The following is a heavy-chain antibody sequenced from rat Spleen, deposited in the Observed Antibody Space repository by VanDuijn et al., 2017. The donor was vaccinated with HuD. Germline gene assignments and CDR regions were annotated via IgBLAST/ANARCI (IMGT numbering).Heavy chain of an antibody. J-gene: IGHJ1*01. Sequence: EVQLVESGGGLVQPGRSLKLSCIASGFTFSYSDMAWVRQAPTKGLEWVASISPSGGTSYYRDSVKGRFTVSRDNAKNTLYLQMDSLRSEDTATYYCARRRNSGYWYFDFWGPGTMVTVSS. V-gene: IGHV5S13*01. CDR1: GFTFSYSD. CDR2: ISPSGGTS. CDR3: ARRRNSGYWYFDF. D-gene: IGHD4-3*01.